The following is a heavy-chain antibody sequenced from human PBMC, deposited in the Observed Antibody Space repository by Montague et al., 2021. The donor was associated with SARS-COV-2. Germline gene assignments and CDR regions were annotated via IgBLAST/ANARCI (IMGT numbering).Heavy chain of an antibody. Sequence: SLRLSCAASGFSFSDYAMHWVRQAPGKGLEWVAIISYDGSNKYYAVSVKGRFTIPRDNSKNTLFLQMSSLRAEDTAVYFCARDRDSRHTTPIGYWGQGTLVTVSS. V-gene: IGHV3-30*04. CDR3: ARDRDSRHTTPIGY. D-gene: IGHD3-22*01. CDR1: GFSFSDYA. CDR2: ISYDGSNK. J-gene: IGHJ4*02.